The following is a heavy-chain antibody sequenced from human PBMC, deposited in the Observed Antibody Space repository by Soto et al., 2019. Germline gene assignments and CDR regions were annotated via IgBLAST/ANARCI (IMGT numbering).Heavy chain of an antibody. CDR1: GGTFSSYA. D-gene: IGHD1-1*01. Sequence: QVQLVQSGAEVKKPGSSVKVSCKASGGTFSSYAISWVRQAPGQGLEWRGGIIPIFGTANYAQKFQGRVTITADESTSTAYMELSSLRSGDTAVYYCARDPAPWGNSTRTNYPWGQGTLVTVSS. CDR2: IIPIFGTA. J-gene: IGHJ5*02. CDR3: ARDPAPWGNSTRTNYP. V-gene: IGHV1-69*01.